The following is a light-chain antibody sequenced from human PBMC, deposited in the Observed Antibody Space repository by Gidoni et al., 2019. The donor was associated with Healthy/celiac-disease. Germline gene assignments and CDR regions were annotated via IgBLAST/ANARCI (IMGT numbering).Light chain of an antibody. V-gene: IGKV3-11*01. J-gene: IGKJ4*01. CDR1: QSVSSY. CDR2: DAS. CDR3: QQRSNWPPGT. Sequence: EFVLTHSPATLSLSPGERATLSCRASQSVSSYLAWYQQKPGQAPRLLIYDASNRATGIPARFSGSGSGTDFTLTISSLEPEDFAVYYCQQRSNWPPGTFGGGTKVEIK.